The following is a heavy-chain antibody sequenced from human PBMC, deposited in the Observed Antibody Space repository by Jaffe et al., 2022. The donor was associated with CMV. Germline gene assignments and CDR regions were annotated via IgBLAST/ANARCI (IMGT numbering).Heavy chain of an antibody. CDR3: LRPYYFDY. J-gene: IGHJ4*02. CDR2: ISSDGDAI. Sequence: QVQLVESGGGLVKPGGSLRLSCAASGFAFSDYSMTWIRQTPGKGLESVAYISSDGDAIYYADSVKGRFTISRDNARKSLYLQMSGLRAEDSAVYYCLRPYYFDYWGLGTLVTVSS. CDR1: GFAFSDYS. D-gene: IGHD2-21*01. V-gene: IGHV3-11*01.